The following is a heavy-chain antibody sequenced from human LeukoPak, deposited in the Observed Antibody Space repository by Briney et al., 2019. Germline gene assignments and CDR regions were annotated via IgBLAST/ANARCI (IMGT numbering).Heavy chain of an antibody. Sequence: SVKVSCKASGGTFSSYAISWVRQAPGQGLEWMGRIIPILGIANYAQKFQGRVTITADKSTSTAYMELSSLRSEDTAVYYCARAGEAVTTNWFDPWGQGTQVTVSS. V-gene: IGHV1-69*04. J-gene: IGHJ5*02. CDR1: GGTFSSYA. CDR3: ARAGEAVTTNWFDP. CDR2: IIPILGIA. D-gene: IGHD4-17*01.